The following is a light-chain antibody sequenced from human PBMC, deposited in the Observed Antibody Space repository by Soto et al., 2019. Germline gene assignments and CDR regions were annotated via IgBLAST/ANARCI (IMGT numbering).Light chain of an antibody. CDR1: QGISNY. J-gene: IGKJ1*01. V-gene: IGKV1-27*01. CDR3: QKYNSAPWT. CDR2: AAS. Sequence: DIQMTQSPSSLSASVGDRVTITCRASQGISNYLAWYQQKPGKEPKLLIDAASTFQSGVPSRFSGSGSGTDFTLTISSLQPEDVATYYGQKYNSAPWTFGQGTKVEIK.